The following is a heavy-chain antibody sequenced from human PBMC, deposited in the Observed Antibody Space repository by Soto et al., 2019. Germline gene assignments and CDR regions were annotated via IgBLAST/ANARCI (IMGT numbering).Heavy chain of an antibody. J-gene: IGHJ4*02. CDR2: ISGSGGST. Sequence: EVQLLESGGGLVQPGGSLRLSCAASGFTFSSYAMSWVRQAPGKGLEWVSAISGSGGSTYYADSVKGRFTISRDNSKNTLYLQMNRLRDEDTAVYYCANQGLFRPRVYFDYWGQGTLVTVSS. D-gene: IGHD2-21*01. CDR1: GFTFSSYA. CDR3: ANQGLFRPRVYFDY. V-gene: IGHV3-23*01.